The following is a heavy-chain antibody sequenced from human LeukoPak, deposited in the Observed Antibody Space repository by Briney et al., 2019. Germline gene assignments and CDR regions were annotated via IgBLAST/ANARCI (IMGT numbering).Heavy chain of an antibody. J-gene: IGHJ5*02. V-gene: IGHV1-69*04. Sequence: ASVKVSCKASGGTFSSYAISWVRQAPGQGLEWMGRIIPILGIANYAQKFQGRVTMTEDTSTDTAYMELSSLRSEDTAVYYCATDFAYDSSGYSAPWGQGTLVTVSS. D-gene: IGHD3-22*01. CDR3: ATDFAYDSSGYSAP. CDR2: IIPILGIA. CDR1: GGTFSSYA.